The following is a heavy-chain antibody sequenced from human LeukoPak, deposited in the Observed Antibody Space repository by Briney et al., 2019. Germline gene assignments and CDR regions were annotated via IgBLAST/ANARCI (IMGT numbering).Heavy chain of an antibody. D-gene: IGHD3-22*01. CDR1: GFTFSSYA. CDR3: ARAPYYYDSSGLEEYFQH. Sequence: GRSLRLSCAASGFTFSSYAMHWVRQAPGKGLEWVAVISYDGSNKYYADSVKGRFTISRDNSKNTLYLQMNSLRAEDTAVYYCARAPYYYDSSGLEEYFQHWGQGTLVTVPS. CDR2: ISYDGSNK. J-gene: IGHJ1*01. V-gene: IGHV3-30*04.